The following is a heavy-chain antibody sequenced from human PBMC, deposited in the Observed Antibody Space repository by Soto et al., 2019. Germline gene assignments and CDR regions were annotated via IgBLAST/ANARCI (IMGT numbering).Heavy chain of an antibody. V-gene: IGHV3-30*18. CDR3: SKNIVRGHWYFDL. D-gene: IGHD3-10*01. CDR1: GIAFSGCG. Sequence: QVQLVESGGGVVQPGKSLRLSCAASGIAFSGCGMFWVRQTPSKGLEWVAAISSDGSQKYYADSVKGRFTISRDNSKNTLDVQMNGLTTEDTAVYYCSKNIVRGHWYFDLWGRGTLVTVSS. J-gene: IGHJ2*01. CDR2: ISSDGSQK.